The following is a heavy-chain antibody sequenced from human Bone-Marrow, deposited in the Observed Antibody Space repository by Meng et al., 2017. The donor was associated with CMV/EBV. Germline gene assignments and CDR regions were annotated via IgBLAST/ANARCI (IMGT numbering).Heavy chain of an antibody. D-gene: IGHD3-3*01. J-gene: IGHJ4*02. CDR2: IYSGGSST. Sequence: GESLKISCAASGFTFSSYSMNWVRQAPGKGLEWVSVIYSGGSSTYYADSVKGRFTISRDNSKNTLYLQMNSLRAEDTAVYYCAKAPLSTIFGVVITFDYWGQGTLVTVSS. CDR1: GFTFSSYS. V-gene: IGHV3-23*03. CDR3: AKAPLSTIFGVVITFDY.